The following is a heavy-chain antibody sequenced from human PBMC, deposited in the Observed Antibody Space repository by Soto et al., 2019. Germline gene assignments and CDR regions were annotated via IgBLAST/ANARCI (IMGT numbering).Heavy chain of an antibody. CDR3: AKFLTYYDFWSGYPTGYYYYGMDV. CDR1: GFTFSSYA. V-gene: IGHV3-23*01. CDR2: ISGSGGST. Sequence: GGSLRLSCAASGFTFSSYAMSWVRQAPGKGLEWVSAISGSGGSTYYADSVKGRFTISRDNSKNTLYLQMNSLRAEDTAVYYCAKFLTYYDFWSGYPTGYYYYGMDVWGQGTTVTVSS. D-gene: IGHD3-3*01. J-gene: IGHJ6*02.